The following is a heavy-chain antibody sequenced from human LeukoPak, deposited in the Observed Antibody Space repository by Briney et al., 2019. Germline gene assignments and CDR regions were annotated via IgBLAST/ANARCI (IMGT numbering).Heavy chain of an antibody. CDR1: GGSISSYY. J-gene: IGHJ6*03. D-gene: IGHD1-26*01. Sequence: SETLSLTCTVSGGSISSYYWSWIRQPPGKGLEWIGYIYYSGSTNYNPSLKSRVTISVDTSKNQFSLKLSSVTAADTAVYYCARVNFSGSYYYYYYYMDVWGKGTTATVSS. V-gene: IGHV4-59*01. CDR3: ARVNFSGSYYYYYYYMDV. CDR2: IYYSGST.